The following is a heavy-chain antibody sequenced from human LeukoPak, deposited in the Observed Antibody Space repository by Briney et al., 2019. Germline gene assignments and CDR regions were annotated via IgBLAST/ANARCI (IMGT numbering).Heavy chain of an antibody. V-gene: IGHV4-59*01. J-gene: IGHJ3*02. CDR1: GGSISSYY. D-gene: IGHD1-26*01. CDR2: IYYSGST. Sequence: SETLSLTCTVSGGSISSYYWSWIRQPPGKGLEWIGYIYYSGSTNYNPSLKSRVTISVDTSKNQFSLKLSSVTAADPAVYYCAGGGSYGSGGAFDIWGQGTMVTVSS. CDR3: AGGGSYGSGGAFDI.